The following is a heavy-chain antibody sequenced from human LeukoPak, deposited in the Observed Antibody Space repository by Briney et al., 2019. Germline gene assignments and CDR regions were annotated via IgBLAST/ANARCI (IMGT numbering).Heavy chain of an antibody. Sequence: SVKVSCKASGGTFSSYAISWVRQAPGQGLEWMGGIIPIFGTANYAQKFQGRVTITADESTSTAYLELRSLRSDDTAVYFCARTCPGASCYHIYWGQGTLVTVSS. CDR1: GGTFSSYA. D-gene: IGHD2-2*01. CDR3: ARTCPGASCYHIY. J-gene: IGHJ4*02. CDR2: IIPIFGTA. V-gene: IGHV1-69*13.